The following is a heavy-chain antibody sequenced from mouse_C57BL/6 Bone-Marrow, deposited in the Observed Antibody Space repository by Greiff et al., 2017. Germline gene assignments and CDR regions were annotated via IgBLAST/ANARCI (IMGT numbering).Heavy chain of an antibody. Sequence: QVQLQQSGAELVRPGASVTLSCKASGYTFTDYEMHWVKQTPVHGLEWIGAIDPETGGTAYNQKFKGKAILTADKSSSTAYMELRSLTSEDSAVYDCTFYYGYGYWYFDVWGTGTTVTVSA. CDR2: IDPETGGT. CDR1: GYTFTDYE. J-gene: IGHJ1*03. CDR3: TFYYGYGYWYFDV. D-gene: IGHD2-2*01. V-gene: IGHV1-15*01.